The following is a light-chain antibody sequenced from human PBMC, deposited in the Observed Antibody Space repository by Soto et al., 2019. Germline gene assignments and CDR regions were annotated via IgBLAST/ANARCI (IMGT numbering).Light chain of an antibody. V-gene: IGLV2-14*01. CDR3: SSYTSSSTQLV. J-gene: IGLJ2*01. CDR1: SSDVGGYNY. CDR2: EVT. Sequence: QSALTQPASVSGSPGQSITISCTGTSSDVGGYNYVSWYQQHPGKAPKLMIYEVTYRPSGVSNRFSASKSGNTASLTISGLQAEDEAEYYCSSYTSSSTQLVFGGGTKVTVL.